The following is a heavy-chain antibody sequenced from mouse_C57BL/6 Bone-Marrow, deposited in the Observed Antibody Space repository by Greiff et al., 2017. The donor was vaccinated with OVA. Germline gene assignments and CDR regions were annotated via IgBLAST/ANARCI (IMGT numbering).Heavy chain of an antibody. V-gene: IGHV10-1*01. J-gene: IGHJ4*01. CDR1: GFSFNTYA. D-gene: IGHD1-1*01. Sequence: EVQGVESGGGLVQPKGSLKLSCAASGFSFNTYAMNWVRQAPGKGLEWVARIRSKSNNYATYYADSVKDRFTISRDDSESMLYLQMNNLKTEDTAMYYCVTYYYGSSLYAMDYWGQGTSVTVSS. CDR2: IRSKSNNYAT. CDR3: VTYYYGSSLYAMDY.